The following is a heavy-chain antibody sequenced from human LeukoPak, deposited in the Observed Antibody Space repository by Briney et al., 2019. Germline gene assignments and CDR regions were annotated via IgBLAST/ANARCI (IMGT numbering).Heavy chain of an antibody. CDR3: AKDISRINVIVVAPGRGIDY. CDR1: GFTFRNYA. CDR2: ISNDGVYT. J-gene: IGHJ4*02. D-gene: IGHD3-22*01. V-gene: IGHV3-23*01. Sequence: GGSLRLSCVASGFTFRNYAMSWVRQSPGKGLEWISAISNDGVYTFHADSVKGRFTISRDNSKSTLYLQMNSLRAEDTAVYYCAKDISRINVIVVAPGRGIDYWGQGTLVTVSS.